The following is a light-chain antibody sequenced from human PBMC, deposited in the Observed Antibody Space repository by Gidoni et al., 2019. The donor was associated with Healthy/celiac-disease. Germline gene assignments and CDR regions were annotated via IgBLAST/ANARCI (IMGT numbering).Light chain of an antibody. CDR3: QQYYSTPLT. CDR2: WAY. J-gene: IGKJ4*01. Sequence: DIVMTQYPDSLAVSLGERATINCKSSQSVLYSSNNKNYLAWYQQKPGQPPKLLIYWAYTRESGVPDRFSGSGSGTDFTLTISSLQAEDVAVYYCQQYYSTPLTFGGGTKVEIK. V-gene: IGKV4-1*01. CDR1: QSVLYSSNNKNY.